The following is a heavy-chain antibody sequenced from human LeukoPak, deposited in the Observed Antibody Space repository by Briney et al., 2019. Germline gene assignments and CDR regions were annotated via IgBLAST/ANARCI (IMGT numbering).Heavy chain of an antibody. Sequence: SGGSLRLSCAASGFTFSSYGMHWVRQAPGKGLEWLAIVWYDGSDKYYADSVKGRFTVSRDNSKNTLYLQMNSLRADDTAVYYCARDLNREDFDYWGQGTLVAVSS. J-gene: IGHJ4*02. CDR3: ARDLNREDFDY. V-gene: IGHV3-33*01. D-gene: IGHD3-9*01. CDR2: VWYDGSDK. CDR1: GFTFSSYG.